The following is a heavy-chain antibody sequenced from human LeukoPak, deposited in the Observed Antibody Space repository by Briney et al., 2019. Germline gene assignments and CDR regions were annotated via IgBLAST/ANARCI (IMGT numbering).Heavy chain of an antibody. D-gene: IGHD3-9*01. CDR1: GYTFTSYD. V-gene: IGHV1-8*01. Sequence: ASVKVSCKASGYTFTSYDINWVRQATGQGLEWMGWMNPNSGNTGYAQKFQGRVTMTRNTSTSTAYMELSSLRSEDTAVYYCARSIRRYFDWLPRTYPPYYYYGMDVWGQGTTVTVSS. CDR3: ARSIRRYFDWLPRTYPPYYYYGMDV. J-gene: IGHJ6*02. CDR2: MNPNSGNT.